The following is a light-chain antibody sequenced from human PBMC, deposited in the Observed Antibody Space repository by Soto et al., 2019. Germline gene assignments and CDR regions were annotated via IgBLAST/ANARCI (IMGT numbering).Light chain of an antibody. Sequence: IVLTQSPGTLSLSPGERATLPCRASQSVSGSYLAWHQQKPGQAPRLLSYGASNRATGIPDRFSGSGSGTDFTLTISRLEPEDFAVYFCQRYGSSPLITFGQGTRLEIK. CDR2: GAS. J-gene: IGKJ5*01. V-gene: IGKV3-20*01. CDR1: QSVSGSY. CDR3: QRYGSSPLIT.